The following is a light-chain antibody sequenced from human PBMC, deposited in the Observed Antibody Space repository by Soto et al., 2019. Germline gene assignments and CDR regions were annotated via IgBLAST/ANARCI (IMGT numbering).Light chain of an antibody. J-gene: IGKJ1*01. CDR3: QQHYPTPWT. Sequence: DIQMTQSPSSLSASVGDRVTITCRASQNIARYLNWFQQKPGEAPKLLIYAASSLQSGVPSRFSGGGSGTDFTLTISSLQPEDFATYYCQQHYPTPWTFGQGNTVEIK. CDR2: AAS. V-gene: IGKV1-39*01. CDR1: QNIARY.